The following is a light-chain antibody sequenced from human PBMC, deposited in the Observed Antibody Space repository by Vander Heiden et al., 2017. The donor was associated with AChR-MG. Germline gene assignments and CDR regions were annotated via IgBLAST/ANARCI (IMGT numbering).Light chain of an antibody. J-gene: IGKJ2*01. Sequence: DIQMTQSPSTLSASVGDRITISCRASQSISRWLAWHQQKPGQAPRLLISKTSDLQTGVPSRFSGSGSGTDFTLTISSLQPDDFGTYYCQEYSAYSSTFGQGTKLEIK. CDR1: QSISRW. V-gene: IGKV1-5*03. CDR2: KTS. CDR3: QEYSAYSST.